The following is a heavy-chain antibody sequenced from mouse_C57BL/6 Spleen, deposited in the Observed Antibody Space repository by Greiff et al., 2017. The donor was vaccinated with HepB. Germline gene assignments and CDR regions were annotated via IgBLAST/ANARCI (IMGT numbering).Heavy chain of an antibody. CDR1: GYAFSSSW. V-gene: IGHV1-82*01. CDR2: IYPGDGDT. CDR3: AREGIYDGYEGFAY. J-gene: IGHJ3*01. D-gene: IGHD2-3*01. Sequence: VQLQQSGPELVKPGASVKISCKASGYAFSSSWMNWVKQRPGKGLEWIGRIYPGDGDTNYNGKFKGKATLTADKSSSTAYMQLSSLTSEDSAVYFCAREGIYDGYEGFAYWGQGTLVTVSA.